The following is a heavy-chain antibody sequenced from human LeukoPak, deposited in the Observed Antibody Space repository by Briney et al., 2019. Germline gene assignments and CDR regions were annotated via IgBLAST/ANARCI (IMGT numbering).Heavy chain of an antibody. CDR1: GFSLSNSA. CDR3: AKGAYDYIEMGYFDY. Sequence: GGSLRLSCAASGFSLSNSAMSWVRQAPGKGLEWVPLIIASSGSTFYADSVKGRFTISRDNSKNTLYLQMNSLRAEDTAVYYCAKGAYDYIEMGYFDYWGQGTLVTVSS. CDR2: IIASSGST. J-gene: IGHJ4*02. V-gene: IGHV3-23*01. D-gene: IGHD5-12*01.